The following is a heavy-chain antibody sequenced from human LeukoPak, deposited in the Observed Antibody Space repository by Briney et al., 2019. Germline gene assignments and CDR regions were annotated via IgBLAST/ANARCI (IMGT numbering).Heavy chain of an antibody. CDR3: ARESPFLINMGIAAAGTDH. Sequence: PSETLSLTCTVSGGSISSSSYYWGWIRQPPGKGLEWIGNGYYSGSTYYNPSLKSRVTISVDTSKNQFSLKLSSVTAADTAVYYCARESPFLINMGIAAAGTDHWGQGTLVTVSS. CDR2: GYYSGST. J-gene: IGHJ4*02. CDR1: GGSISSSSYY. D-gene: IGHD6-13*01. V-gene: IGHV4-39*07.